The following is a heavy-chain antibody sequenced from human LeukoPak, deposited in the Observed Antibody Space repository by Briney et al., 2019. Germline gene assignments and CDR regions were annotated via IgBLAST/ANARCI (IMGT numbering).Heavy chain of an antibody. J-gene: IGHJ5*02. V-gene: IGHV1-2*02. CDR3: ARDSWGFYNWFDP. Sequence: ASVKVSCKASGYTFTGYYMHWVRQAPGQGLEWMGWINPNSGGTNYAQKFQGRVTMTRDTSISTAYMELSRLRSDDTAVYYCARDSWGFYNWFDPWGQGTLVTVSS. D-gene: IGHD3-16*01. CDR1: GYTFTGYY. CDR2: INPNSGGT.